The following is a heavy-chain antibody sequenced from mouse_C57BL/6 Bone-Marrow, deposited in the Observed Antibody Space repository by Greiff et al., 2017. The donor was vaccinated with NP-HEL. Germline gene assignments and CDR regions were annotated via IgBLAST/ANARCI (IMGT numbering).Heavy chain of an antibody. CDR1: GYSITSGYY. CDR3: ANDYDG. D-gene: IGHD2-4*01. V-gene: IGHV3-6*01. CDR2: ISYDGSN. Sequence: VQLKESGPGLVKPSQSLSLTCSVTGYSITSGYYWNWIRQFPGNKLEWMGYISYDGSNNYNPSLKNRISITRDTSKNQFFLKLNSVTTEDTATYYCANDYDGWGQGTTLTVSS. J-gene: IGHJ2*01.